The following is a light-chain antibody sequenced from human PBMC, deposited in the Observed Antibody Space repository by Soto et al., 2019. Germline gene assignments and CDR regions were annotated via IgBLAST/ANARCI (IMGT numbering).Light chain of an antibody. V-gene: IGKV3-20*01. Sequence: EIVLIQSPATLSLSPGERATLSCRASQSVSSNLAWYQQNPGQAPRLLIFDASNRATGIPDRFSGSGSGTDFTLSISRLEPEDFAVYYCQHYGGSFIFGPGTKVDFK. CDR3: QHYGGSFI. CDR2: DAS. J-gene: IGKJ3*01. CDR1: QSVSSN.